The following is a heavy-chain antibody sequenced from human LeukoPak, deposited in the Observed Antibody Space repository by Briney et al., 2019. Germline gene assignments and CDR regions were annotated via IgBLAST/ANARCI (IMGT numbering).Heavy chain of an antibody. CDR3: ARERDRIAAAVYYYYYMDV. D-gene: IGHD6-13*01. V-gene: IGHV4-4*07. CDR1: AGSISSYY. Sequence: SETLSLTCTVSAGSISSYYWSWIRQPAGKGLEWIGRIYTSGSANYNPSLKSRVTMSVDTSKNQFSLKLSSVTAADTAVYYCARERDRIAAAVYYYYYMDVWGKGTTVTVSS. CDR2: IYTSGSA. J-gene: IGHJ6*03.